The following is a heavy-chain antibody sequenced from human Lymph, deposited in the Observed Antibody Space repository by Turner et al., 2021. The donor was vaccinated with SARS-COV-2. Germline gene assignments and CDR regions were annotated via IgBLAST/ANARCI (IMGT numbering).Heavy chain of an antibody. CDR3: ARYASGGYFYYGMDV. D-gene: IGHD3-10*01. V-gene: IGHV3-30*04. CDR2: ISYDVSNK. Sequence: QVQLVESGGGVVQPGRSLRLSSAASGFTFSTYAIYWVRQAPGKVLEWVAVISYDVSNKDYADSVKGRFTISRDNSKNTLYLQMNSLRAEDTAVYYCARYASGGYFYYGMDVWGQGTTVTVSS. CDR1: GFTFSTYA. J-gene: IGHJ6*02.